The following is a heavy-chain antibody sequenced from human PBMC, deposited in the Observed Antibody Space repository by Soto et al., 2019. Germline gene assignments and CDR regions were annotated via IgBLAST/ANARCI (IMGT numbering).Heavy chain of an antibody. J-gene: IGHJ3*02. D-gene: IGHD3-9*01. CDR3: ARVCYDILTGYDAFDI. V-gene: IGHV1-18*01. Sequence: VQSGAEVKKPGASVKVSCKASGYTFTSYGISWVRQAPGQGLEWMGWISAYNGNTNYAQKLQGRVTMTTDTSTSTAYMELRSLRSDDTAVYYCARVCYDILTGYDAFDIWGQGTMVTVSS. CDR2: ISAYNGNT. CDR1: GYTFTSYG.